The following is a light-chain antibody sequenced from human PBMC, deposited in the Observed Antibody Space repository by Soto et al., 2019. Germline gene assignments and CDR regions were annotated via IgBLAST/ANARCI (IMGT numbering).Light chain of an antibody. CDR3: CSYAGDYMFV. V-gene: IGLV1-40*01. J-gene: IGLJ1*01. CDR1: SSNIGAGYD. CDR2: GNT. Sequence: QAVVTQPPSVSGAPGQRVTISCTGGSSNIGAGYDVHWYQQLPGTSPKLLIFGNTNRASGVPDRFSGSNSGTSASLAITGLQAEDEGDYYCCSYAGDYMFVFGTGTKLTVL.